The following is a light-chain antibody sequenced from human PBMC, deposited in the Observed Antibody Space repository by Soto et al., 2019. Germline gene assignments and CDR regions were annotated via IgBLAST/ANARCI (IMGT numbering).Light chain of an antibody. J-gene: IGKJ3*01. CDR1: QSVSSNY. CDR3: QQYCGSALFT. Sequence: EFVLTQSPGTLSLSPGERATLSCRAGQSVSSNYLAWYQQKPGQAPRLLIYGASSRATGIPDRFSGSGSWTDFTLTISRLEPEDVAVYYCQQYCGSALFTCGPGTKVYIK. CDR2: GAS. V-gene: IGKV3-20*01.